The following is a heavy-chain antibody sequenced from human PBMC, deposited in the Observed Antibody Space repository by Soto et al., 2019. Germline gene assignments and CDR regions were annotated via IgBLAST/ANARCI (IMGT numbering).Heavy chain of an antibody. CDR1: GGSISSSSYY. V-gene: IGHV4-39*01. Sequence: PSETLSLTCTVSGGSISSSSYYWGWIRQPPGKGLEWIGSIYYSGSTYYNPSLKSRVTISVDTSKNQFSLKLSSVTAADTAVYYCASTGSYHYFDYWGQGTLVTVSS. D-gene: IGHD1-26*01. J-gene: IGHJ4*02. CDR3: ASTGSYHYFDY. CDR2: IYYSGST.